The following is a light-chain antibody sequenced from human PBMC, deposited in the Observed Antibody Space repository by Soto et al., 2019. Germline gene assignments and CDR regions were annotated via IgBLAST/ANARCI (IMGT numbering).Light chain of an antibody. CDR1: QTLSRN. Sequence: EMVMTQSPATLSVSPGERATLSCRASQTLSRNLAWYQQQPGQAPRLLIFYASTRATGIPARFSGSGSGTDCPLTICSLQYEDFAVYYCQQYDKWPHTFGQGTKLEIK. V-gene: IGKV3-15*01. CDR3: QQYDKWPHT. J-gene: IGKJ2*01. CDR2: YAS.